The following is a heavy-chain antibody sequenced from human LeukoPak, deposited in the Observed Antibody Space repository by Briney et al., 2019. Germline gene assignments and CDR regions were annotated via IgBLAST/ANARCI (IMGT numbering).Heavy chain of an antibody. CDR1: GFTFRNYA. V-gene: IGHV3-23*01. Sequence: GGSLSLPCSASGFTFRNYAVNWVRQAPGKGLEWVSGINANGGSTYYADSVKGRFTISRDNSKNTLYLQMNSLRAEDTAVYYCYYYYDSSGATPCDYWGQGDLGSLSS. D-gene: IGHD3-22*01. CDR3: YYYYDSSGATPCDY. J-gene: IGHJ4*02. CDR2: INANGGST.